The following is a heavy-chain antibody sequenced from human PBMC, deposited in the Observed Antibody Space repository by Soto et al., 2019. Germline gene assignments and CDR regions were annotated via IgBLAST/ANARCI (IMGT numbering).Heavy chain of an antibody. CDR3: ARESGYDYFHYGMDV. CDR2: IWYDGSNK. D-gene: IGHD5-12*01. CDR1: GFTFSSYG. V-gene: IGHV3-33*01. J-gene: IGHJ6*02. Sequence: LRLSCAASGFTFSSYGMHWVRQAPGKGLEWVAVIWYDGSNKYYADSVKGRFTISRDNSKNTLYLQMNSLRAEDTAVYYCARESGYDYFHYGMDVWGQGTTVTVSS.